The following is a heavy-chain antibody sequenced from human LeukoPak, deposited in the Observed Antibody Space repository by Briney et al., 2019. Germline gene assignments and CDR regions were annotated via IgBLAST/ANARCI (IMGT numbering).Heavy chain of an antibody. CDR1: GFTFSTYG. Sequence: GGSLRLSCVASGFTFSTYGMSWVRQAPGKGLEWVSAITGSGGSTYYADSVKGRFTISRDNSKNTLYLQINSLRAEDTAVYYCARDWAGIAAAGTSYFDYWGQGTLVTVS. D-gene: IGHD6-13*01. J-gene: IGHJ4*02. CDR3: ARDWAGIAAAGTSYFDY. V-gene: IGHV3-23*01. CDR2: ITGSGGST.